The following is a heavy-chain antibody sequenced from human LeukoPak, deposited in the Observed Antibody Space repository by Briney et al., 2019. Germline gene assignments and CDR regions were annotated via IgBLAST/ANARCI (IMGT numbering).Heavy chain of an antibody. D-gene: IGHD3-22*01. CDR2: ISHSGGT. V-gene: IGHV4-59*01. J-gene: IGHJ3*02. CDR1: GGSISSSY. Sequence: SETLSLTCTVSGGSISSSYWSWIRQPPGRGLEWIGYISHSGGTNYKPSLKSRVSISVDTSKNQFSLKLTSVTAADTAIYYCARGYYDARGDSNPFDIWGQRTMVTVPS. CDR3: ARGYYDARGDSNPFDI.